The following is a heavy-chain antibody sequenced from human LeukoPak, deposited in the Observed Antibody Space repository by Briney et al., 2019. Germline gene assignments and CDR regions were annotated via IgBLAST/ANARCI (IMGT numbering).Heavy chain of an antibody. CDR1: GGSISSGGYS. CDR3: ARGYGSGYDY. J-gene: IGHJ4*02. V-gene: IGHV4-30-2*01. Sequence: SQTLSLTCAVSGGSISSGGYSWSWIRQPPGKGLEWIGYIYHSGSTYYNPSLKSRVTISVDRSMNQFSLKLSSVTAADTAVYYCARGYGSGYDYWGQGTLVTVSS. D-gene: IGHD3-10*01. CDR2: IYHSGST.